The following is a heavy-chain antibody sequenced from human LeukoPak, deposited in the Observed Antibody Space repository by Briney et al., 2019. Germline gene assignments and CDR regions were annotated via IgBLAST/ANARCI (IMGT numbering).Heavy chain of an antibody. J-gene: IGHJ3*02. V-gene: IGHV3-21*01. CDR1: GFTFSIYT. Sequence: GGSLRLSCAASGFTFSIYTMNWVRQAPGKGLEWVSSISSSNSYIYYADSVKGRFTISRDNAKNSLYLQMNTLRAEDTALYYCARDLLNAFDIWGQGTMVTVSS. CDR2: ISSSNSYI. CDR3: ARDLLNAFDI.